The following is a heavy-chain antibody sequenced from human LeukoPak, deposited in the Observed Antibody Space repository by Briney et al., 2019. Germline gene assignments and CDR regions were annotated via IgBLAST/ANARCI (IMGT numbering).Heavy chain of an antibody. V-gene: IGHV4-61*01. J-gene: IGHJ4*02. D-gene: IGHD4-17*01. CDR2: IYYGGST. Sequence: SETLSLTCTVSGYSISSGYYWGWIRQPPGKGLEWIGYIYYGGSTNYNPSLKSRVTMSVDTSKNQFSLKLSSVTAADTAVYYCATGDDYGAYEAYLGQGTLVTVSS. CDR1: GYSISSGYY. CDR3: ATGDDYGAYEAY.